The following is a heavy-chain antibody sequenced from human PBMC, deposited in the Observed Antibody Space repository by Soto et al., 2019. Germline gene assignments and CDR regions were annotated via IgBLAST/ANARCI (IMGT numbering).Heavy chain of an antibody. CDR1: GDSVSSNSAA. CDR2: TYYRSKWYN. Sequence: PSQTLSLTCAVSGDSVSSNSAAWNWIRQSPSRGLEWLGRTYYRSKWYNDYAVSVKSRITINPDTSKNQFSLQLNSVTPEDKAVYYCARDREYFGSGSYWGRKDYYYGMDVWGQGTTVTVSS. J-gene: IGHJ6*02. D-gene: IGHD3-10*01. V-gene: IGHV6-1*01. CDR3: ARDREYFGSGSYWGRKDYYYGMDV.